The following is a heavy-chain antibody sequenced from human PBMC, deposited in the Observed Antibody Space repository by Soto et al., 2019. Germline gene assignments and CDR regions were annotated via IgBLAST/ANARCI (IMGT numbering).Heavy chain of an antibody. D-gene: IGHD3-10*01. CDR2: INSDGSST. Sequence: LRLSCAASGFTFSSYWMHWVRQAPGKGLVWVSRINSDGSSTSYADSVKGRFTISRDNAKNTLYLQMNSLRAEDTAVYYCARDFITMVRGVIRTPYYYYGMDVWGQGTTVTVSS. CDR1: GFTFSSYW. J-gene: IGHJ6*02. CDR3: ARDFITMVRGVIRTPYYYYGMDV. V-gene: IGHV3-74*01.